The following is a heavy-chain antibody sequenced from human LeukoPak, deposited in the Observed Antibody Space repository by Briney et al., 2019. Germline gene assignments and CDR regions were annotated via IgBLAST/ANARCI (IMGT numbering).Heavy chain of an antibody. D-gene: IGHD3-10*01. Sequence: ASVKVSCKASGYTFTGYHIHWVRQAPGQGLEWMGRIIPILGIANYAQKFQGRVTITADKSTSTAYMELSSLRSEDTAVYYCATMWFGELLRDAFDIWGQGTMVTVSS. CDR2: IIPILGIA. J-gene: IGHJ3*02. CDR3: ATMWFGELLRDAFDI. V-gene: IGHV1-69*02. CDR1: GYTFTGYH.